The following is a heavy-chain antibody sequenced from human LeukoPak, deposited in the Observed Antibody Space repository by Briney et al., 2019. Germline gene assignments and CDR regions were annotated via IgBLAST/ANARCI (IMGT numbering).Heavy chain of an antibody. D-gene: IGHD3-22*01. Sequence: GSSVKVSCKASGGTFSSYAIIWVRQAPGQGLEWMGRIIPILGIANYAQKFQGRVTITADKSTSTAYMELSSLRSEDTAVYYCARDGGYYDSSGYYNYWGQGTLVTVSS. J-gene: IGHJ4*02. CDR2: IIPILGIA. V-gene: IGHV1-69*04. CDR1: GGTFSSYA. CDR3: ARDGGYYDSSGYYNY.